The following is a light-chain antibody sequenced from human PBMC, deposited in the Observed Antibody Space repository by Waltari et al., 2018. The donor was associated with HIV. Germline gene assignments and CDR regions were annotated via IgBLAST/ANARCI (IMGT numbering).Light chain of an antibody. CDR2: DVT. CDR3: CSFAGSYTLV. Sequence: QSALTQPRSVSGSPGQSVTISCTGTSSDIGDYNYVSWYQQHPGKAPKLMIDDVTKRPSGVPDRFSGSKSGNTASLTISVLQAEDEAAYYCCSFAGSYTLVFGGGTKLTVL. CDR1: SSDIGDYNY. V-gene: IGLV2-11*01. J-gene: IGLJ3*02.